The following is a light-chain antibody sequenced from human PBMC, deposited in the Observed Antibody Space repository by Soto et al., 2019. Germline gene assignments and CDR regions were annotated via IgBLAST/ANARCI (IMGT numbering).Light chain of an antibody. V-gene: IGLV1-40*01. CDR2: ANS. CDR1: SSNIGANYD. Sequence: QSVLTQPPSVSGAPGQRVTISCTGSSSNIGANYDVRWYQQLPGTAPKLLIYANSHRPSGVPDRFSASKSDTSASLAITGLQAEDEADYYCQSYDSSLSIVIFGGGTKVTVL. CDR3: QSYDSSLSIVI. J-gene: IGLJ2*01.